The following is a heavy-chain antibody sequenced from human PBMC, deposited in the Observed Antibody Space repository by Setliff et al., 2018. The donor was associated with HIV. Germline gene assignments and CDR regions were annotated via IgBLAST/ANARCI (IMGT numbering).Heavy chain of an antibody. D-gene: IGHD3-10*01. J-gene: IGHJ4*02. CDR3: ARVQVSGTYPIDY. V-gene: IGHV4-38-2*02. Sequence: SETLSLTCTVSSYSISSGYYWGWIRQPPGKGLEWIGNIYHSGSTYYNPSLKSRVTISVDTSKNQFSLKLSSVTAADTAVYYCARVQVSGTYPIDYWGQGTLVTVSS. CDR1: SYSISSGYY. CDR2: IYHSGST.